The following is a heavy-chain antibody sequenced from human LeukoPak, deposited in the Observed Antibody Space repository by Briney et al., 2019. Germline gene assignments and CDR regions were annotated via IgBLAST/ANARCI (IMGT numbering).Heavy chain of an antibody. CDR1: SGSINGYY. CDR2: IYYSGST. J-gene: IGHJ4*02. Sequence: PSETLSLTCTVSSGSINGYYWSWIRQPPGKGLEWIGSIYYSGSTYYNPSLKSRVTISVDTSKNQFSLKLSSVTAADTAVYYCARRSLSIAGQFDYWGQGTLVTVSS. CDR3: ARRSLSIAGQFDY. D-gene: IGHD6-6*01. V-gene: IGHV4-59*05.